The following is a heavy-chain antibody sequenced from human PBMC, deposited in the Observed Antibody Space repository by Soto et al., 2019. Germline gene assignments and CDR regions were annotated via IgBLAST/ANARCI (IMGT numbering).Heavy chain of an antibody. CDR1: GYTFANYA. CDR2: INAGNGNT. J-gene: IGHJ4*02. Sequence: QVQLVQSGAEVKKPGASVIISCKASGYTFANYAVHWVRQAPGQSPEWMGWINAGNGNTKYSQTFHVRITVTKDTPASTAYMELRSLGSDDTSVDYCGKGVWVKSGNYCLDYWGQGNLVTFSS. CDR3: GKGVWVKSGNYCLDY. D-gene: IGHD4-4*01. V-gene: IGHV1-3*01.